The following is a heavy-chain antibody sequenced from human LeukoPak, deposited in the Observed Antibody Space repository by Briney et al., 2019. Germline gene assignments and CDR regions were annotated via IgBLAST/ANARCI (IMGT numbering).Heavy chain of an antibody. CDR3: ARSWAKGYPDGFDI. D-gene: IGHD5-12*01. CDR2: ISNSGSTM. Sequence: GGSLRLSCAASGFSFSDYYMSWIRQAQGQGLKWVSYISNSGSTMYYADSVKGRFTISRANAKNSLCLQMNSLRAEDTAVYYCARSWAKGYPDGFDIWGQGTMVTVSS. J-gene: IGHJ3*02. CDR1: GFSFSDYY. V-gene: IGHV3-11*01.